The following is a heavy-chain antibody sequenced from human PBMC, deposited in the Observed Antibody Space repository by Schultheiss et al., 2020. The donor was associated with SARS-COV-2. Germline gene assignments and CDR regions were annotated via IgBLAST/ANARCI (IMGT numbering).Heavy chain of an antibody. Sequence: GGSLRLSCAASAFTFNSYAMSWVRQAPGKGLEWVSAISGSGGSTYYADSVKGRFTISRDNSKNTLYLQMNSLRAEDTAVYYCARAGGIIVVGSFDIWGQGTMVTVSS. CDR3: ARAGGIIVVGSFDI. CDR2: ISGSGGST. J-gene: IGHJ3*02. D-gene: IGHD2-2*01. V-gene: IGHV3-23*01. CDR1: AFTFNSYA.